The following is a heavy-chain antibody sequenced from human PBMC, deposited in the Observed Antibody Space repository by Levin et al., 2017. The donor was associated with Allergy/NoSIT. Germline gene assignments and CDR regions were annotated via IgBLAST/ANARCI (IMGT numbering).Heavy chain of an antibody. CDR3: VRGVLYYDYVWGSYRPPYFDY. CDR1: GGSFSGYY. V-gene: IGHV4-34*01. CDR2: INHSGST. D-gene: IGHD3-16*02. Sequence: SQTLSLTCAVYGGSFSGYYWSWIRQPPGKGLEWIGEINHSGSTNYNPSLKSRVTISVDTSKNQFSLKLSSVTAADTAVYYCVRGVLYYDYVWGSYRPPYFDYWGQGTLVTVSS. J-gene: IGHJ4*02.